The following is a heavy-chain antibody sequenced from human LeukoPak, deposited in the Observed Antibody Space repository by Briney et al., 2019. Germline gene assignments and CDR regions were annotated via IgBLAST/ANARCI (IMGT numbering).Heavy chain of an antibody. CDR3: ARAYQPLGGLSFPDY. Sequence: ASVKVSCKASGYTFTSYGISWVRQAPGQGPEWMGWINPNTGNPTYAQGFTGRFVFSLDTSVNMAYLQISGLKADDSAVYYCARAYQPLGGLSFPDYWGQGTLITVSS. CDR2: INPNTGNP. V-gene: IGHV7-4-1*04. J-gene: IGHJ4*02. CDR1: GYTFTSYG. D-gene: IGHD3-16*02.